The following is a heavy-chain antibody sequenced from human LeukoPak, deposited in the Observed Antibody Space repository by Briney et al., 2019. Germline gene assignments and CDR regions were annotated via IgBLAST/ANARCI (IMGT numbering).Heavy chain of an antibody. CDR1: GGSISSSSYY. J-gene: IGHJ4*02. CDR2: IYYSGST. V-gene: IGHV4-61*05. CDR3: ARLGGDYGSVGDY. D-gene: IGHD4-17*01. Sequence: PSETLSLTCTVSGGSISSSSYYWGWIRQPPGKGLEWIGYIYYSGSTNYNPSLKSRVTISADTSKNQFSLKLSSVTAADTAVYYCARLGGDYGSVGDYWGQGTLVTVSS.